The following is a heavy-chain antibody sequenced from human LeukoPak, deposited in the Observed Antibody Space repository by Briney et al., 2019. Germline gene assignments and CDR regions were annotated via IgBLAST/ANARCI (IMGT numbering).Heavy chain of an antibody. V-gene: IGHV1-18*01. J-gene: IGHJ4*02. CDR2: ISAYNGNT. Sequence: SSVKVSCKASGYTFTSYGISWVRQAPGQGLEWMGWISAYNGNTNYAQKLQGRVTMTTATSTSTAYWELRSLRSDGTAVYYCARGEIPPYYFDSCGQGDLVTVSS. CDR1: GYTFTSYG. CDR3: ARGEIPPYYFDS.